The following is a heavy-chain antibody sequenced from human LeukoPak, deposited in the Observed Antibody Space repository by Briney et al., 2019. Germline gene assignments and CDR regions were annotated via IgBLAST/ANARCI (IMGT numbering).Heavy chain of an antibody. Sequence: SETLSLTCTVSGGSTSNYFCTCLRQSAGKGLEWIGRIHTSGSTNYNPSLKSRVSMSVDTSKNQFSLKLSSVTAADTAAYYCARDPEGHGYYFDYWGQGALVTVSS. CDR3: ARDPEGHGYYFDY. J-gene: IGHJ4*02. D-gene: IGHD3-3*01. V-gene: IGHV4-4*07. CDR1: GGSTSNYF. CDR2: IHTSGST.